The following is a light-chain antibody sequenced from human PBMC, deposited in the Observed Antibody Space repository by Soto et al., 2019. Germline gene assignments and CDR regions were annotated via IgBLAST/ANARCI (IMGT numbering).Light chain of an antibody. Sequence: QCVLTLPPPVSGSPGQSVTISCTVTSSDVVSYDYIYWYQQLPGNASTLTMYDVTKRPSGGPGRSSGSKSGNTASLTISGLQAEDEADYYCCSYAGSYASDYVFGAGTRVTVL. J-gene: IGLJ1*01. V-gene: IGLV2-11*01. CDR2: DVT. CDR3: CSYAGSYASDYV. CDR1: SSDVVSYDY.